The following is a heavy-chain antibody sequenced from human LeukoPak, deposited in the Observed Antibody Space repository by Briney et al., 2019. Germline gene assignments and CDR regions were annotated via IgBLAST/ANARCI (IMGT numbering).Heavy chain of an antibody. CDR3: AKTAGTVISDDAFDI. D-gene: IGHD4-17*01. CDR2: ISGSGTST. CDR1: GFTFNSHA. V-gene: IGHV3-23*01. Sequence: PGGSLRLSCAASGFTFNSHAMSWVRQAPGKGLEWVSGISGSGTSTFYADSVKGRFTNSRDNSKHTMYLQMNSLRGEDTAVYYCAKTAGTVISDDAFDIWGQGTMVTVSS. J-gene: IGHJ3*02.